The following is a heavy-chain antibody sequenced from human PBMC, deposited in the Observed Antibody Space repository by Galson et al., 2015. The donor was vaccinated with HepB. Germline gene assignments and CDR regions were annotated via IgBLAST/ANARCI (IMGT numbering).Heavy chain of an antibody. J-gene: IGHJ4*02. CDR3: AKDKQWLVRRVGDY. V-gene: IGHV3-23*01. Sequence: SLRLSCAASGFTFSGYAMSWVRQAPGKGLEWASAISGSGGSTYYADSVKGRFTISRDNSKNTLYLQMNSLRAEDTAVYYCAKDKQWLVRRVGDYWGQGTLVTVSS. CDR2: ISGSGGST. D-gene: IGHD6-19*01. CDR1: GFTFSGYA.